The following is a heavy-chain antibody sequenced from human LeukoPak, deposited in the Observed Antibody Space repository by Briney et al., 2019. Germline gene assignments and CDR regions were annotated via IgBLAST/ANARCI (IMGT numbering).Heavy chain of an antibody. CDR1: GGSISGYY. Sequence: SETLSLTCTVSGGSISGYYWSWIRQPPGKGLEWIGYIYYSGSTNYNPSLKSRVTISVDTSKNQFSLKLSSVTAADTAVYYCARETRGFYGDYVRYFDYWGQGTLVTVSS. D-gene: IGHD4-17*01. CDR2: IYYSGST. CDR3: ARETRGFYGDYVRYFDY. J-gene: IGHJ4*02. V-gene: IGHV4-59*12.